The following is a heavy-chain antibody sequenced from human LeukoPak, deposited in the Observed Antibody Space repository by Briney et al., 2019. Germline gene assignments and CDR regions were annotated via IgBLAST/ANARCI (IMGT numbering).Heavy chain of an antibody. J-gene: IGHJ4*02. CDR1: SGSFSGYF. V-gene: IGHV4-34*01. D-gene: IGHD5-18*01. CDR2: IKHSGST. CDR3: ARGRDYSGGYSL. Sequence: SETLSLTCTVYSGSFSGYFCSWICQPPPTGQEWIGEIKHSGSTSYNPSLKNRVTMSGDTSKNQFSLNLSAVTAADTAVYYRARGRDYSGGYSLWGQGTLVTVSS.